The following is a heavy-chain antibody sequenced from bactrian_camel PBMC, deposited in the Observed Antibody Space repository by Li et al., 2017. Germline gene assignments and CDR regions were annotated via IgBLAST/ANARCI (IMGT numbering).Heavy chain of an antibody. CDR1: GVTLRNAC. CDR3: WVGFRN. Sequence: VQLVESGGGSVQAGGSLRLSCEISGVTLRNACMGWFRQAAGKKREGVAGFATDGVPNYADSVRGLFTISKDNAKNSLYLQMSSLKPEDTAAPRLWVGFRNWGQGTQVTVS. J-gene: IGHJ4*01. CDR2: FATDGVP. D-gene: IGHD5*01. V-gene: IGHV3S53*01.